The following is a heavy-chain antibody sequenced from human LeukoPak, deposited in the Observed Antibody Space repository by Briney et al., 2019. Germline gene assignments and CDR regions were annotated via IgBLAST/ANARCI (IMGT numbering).Heavy chain of an antibody. Sequence: GGALRLSCAASGCTFSSYTRSWVRQTPGKGLEWVSSISSSGAYIDFAASLKGRFTVSRDNANNSLYLQMNSLRGDDTAVYYCARDGEFCLSNNCPPDYHYYYMDVWGRGTTVTVSS. J-gene: IGHJ6*03. CDR2: ISSSGAYI. CDR1: GCTFSSYT. D-gene: IGHD2-2*01. V-gene: IGHV3-21*01. CDR3: ARDGEFCLSNNCPPDYHYYYMDV.